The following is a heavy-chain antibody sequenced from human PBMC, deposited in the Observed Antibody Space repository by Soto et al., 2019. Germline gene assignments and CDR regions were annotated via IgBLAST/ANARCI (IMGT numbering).Heavy chain of an antibody. V-gene: IGHV4-30-2*01. CDR1: GGSISSGGCS. Sequence: QLQLQESGSGRVRRSQTLSLTCAVSGGSISSGGCSRRWIRQPPGKGLSWIVYNYHRGSTYYNPSLKSRVTISVDRSKNQFSLKLSSVTAADTAVYYCARAKGGGHYGDYGEFDYWGQGTLVTGSS. CDR3: ARAKGGGHYGDYGEFDY. CDR2: NYHRGST. D-gene: IGHD4-17*01. J-gene: IGHJ4*02.